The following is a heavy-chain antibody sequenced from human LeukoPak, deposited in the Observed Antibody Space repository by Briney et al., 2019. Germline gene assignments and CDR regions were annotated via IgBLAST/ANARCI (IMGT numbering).Heavy chain of an antibody. Sequence: GESLKISCQGSGYSFTSYWIGWVRQIPGKGLGWIRLFYPGGSGTRNSPSVQGQVTISAAKSICTDSLQWRSLNASDTAMYYCARPRYDYVWGSDRPRFDYWGQGTLVTVSS. V-gene: IGHV5-51*01. CDR1: GYSFTSYW. J-gene: IGHJ4*02. CDR2: FYPGGSGT. CDR3: ARPRYDYVWGSDRPRFDY. D-gene: IGHD3-16*02.